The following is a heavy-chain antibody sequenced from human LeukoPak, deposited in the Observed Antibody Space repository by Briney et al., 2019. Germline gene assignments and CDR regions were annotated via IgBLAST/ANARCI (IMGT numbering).Heavy chain of an antibody. D-gene: IGHD6-13*01. CDR3: ATSSSSWYFRFDP. CDR2: TYYRSKWYN. CDR1: GDSVSSNSAA. Sequence: SQTLPLTRAISGDSVSSNSAAWNCIRQSPSRGLEWLGRTYYRSKWYNDYAVSVKSRITINPDTSKNQFSLQLNSVTPEDTAVYYCATSSSSWYFRFDPWGQGNLVTVSS. V-gene: IGHV6-1*01. J-gene: IGHJ5*02.